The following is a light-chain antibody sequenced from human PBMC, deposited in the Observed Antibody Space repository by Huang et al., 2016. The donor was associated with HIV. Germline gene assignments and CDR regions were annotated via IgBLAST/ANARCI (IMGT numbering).Light chain of an antibody. CDR2: GAS. Sequence: EIVLTQSPAILSVSPGERPTLSCRASQNVRSSFAWYQQRPGQPPRRLSSGASPRATGIPARFSGSGSGTEFTLTISGLQSEEFAVYYCQQYENWPPEYTFGQGTKLEL. V-gene: IGKV3-15*01. J-gene: IGKJ2*01. CDR1: QNVRSS. CDR3: QQYENWPPEYT.